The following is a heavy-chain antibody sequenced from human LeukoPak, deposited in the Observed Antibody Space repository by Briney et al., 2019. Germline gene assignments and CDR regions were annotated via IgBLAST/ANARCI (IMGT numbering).Heavy chain of an antibody. J-gene: IGHJ4*02. D-gene: IGHD1-26*01. Sequence: GGSLRLSCAASGFPFTSYWMIWVRQAPGKGLEWVANIKDDGSEKNYADSVKGRFIISRDDSKNTVYLQMNSLTVDDTAMYYCAKGGRVGTTVDYWGQGTLVTVSS. CDR3: AKGGRVGTTVDY. CDR1: GFPFTSYW. V-gene: IGHV3-7*01. CDR2: IKDDGSEK.